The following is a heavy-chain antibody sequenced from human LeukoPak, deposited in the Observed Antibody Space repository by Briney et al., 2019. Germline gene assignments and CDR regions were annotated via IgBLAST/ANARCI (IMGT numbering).Heavy chain of an antibody. CDR3: ARDPAMVSFDY. CDR2: IYYSGST. CDR1: GGSISSSSYS. Sequence: PSETLPLTCTVSGGSISSSSYSWGWIRQPPGKGLEWIGSIYYSGSTYYNPSLKSRVTISVDTSKNQFSLKLSSVTAADTAVYYCARDPAMVSFDYWGQGTLVTVSS. D-gene: IGHD5-18*01. V-gene: IGHV4-39*02. J-gene: IGHJ4*02.